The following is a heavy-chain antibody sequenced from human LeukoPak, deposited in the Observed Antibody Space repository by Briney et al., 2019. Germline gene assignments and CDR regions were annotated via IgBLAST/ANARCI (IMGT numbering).Heavy chain of an antibody. CDR3: AREGGPYYHPSSPFDY. CDR1: GFTFSSYE. J-gene: IGHJ4*02. CDR2: ISSSGSTI. V-gene: IGHV3-48*03. D-gene: IGHD3-22*01. Sequence: GGSLRLSCAASGFTFSSYEMNWVRQAPGKGLEWVSYISSSGSTIYYADSVKGRFTISRDNAKNSLYLQMNSLRAEDTAVYYCAREGGPYYHPSSPFDYWGLGTLVTVSS.